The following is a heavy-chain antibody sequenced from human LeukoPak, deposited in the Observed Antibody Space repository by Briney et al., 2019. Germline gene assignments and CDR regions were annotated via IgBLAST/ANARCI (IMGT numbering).Heavy chain of an antibody. D-gene: IGHD6-19*01. V-gene: IGHV4-59*01. CDR3: AREVINSSGWYREYYFDY. CDR2: IYYSGST. CDR1: GGSISSYY. Sequence: SETLSLTCTVSGGSISSYYWSWIRQPPGKGLEWIGYIYYSGSTNYNPSLKSRVTISVDTSKNQFSLKLSSVTAADTAVYYCAREVINSSGWYREYYFDYWGQGTLVTVSS. J-gene: IGHJ4*02.